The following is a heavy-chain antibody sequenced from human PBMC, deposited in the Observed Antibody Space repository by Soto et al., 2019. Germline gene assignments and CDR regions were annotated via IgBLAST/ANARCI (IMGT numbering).Heavy chain of an antibody. J-gene: IGHJ4*02. CDR1: GYSFTELS. CDR2: FDPEDGKT. CDR3: AKEYLRKDNYGTFDY. V-gene: IGHV1-24*01. Sequence: ASVKVSCKVSGYSFTELSMHWVRQAPGKGLEWMGGFDPEDGKTIYAQKFQGRLTMTEDTSIDTAYMELSSLRAEDTAVYYCAKEYLRKDNYGTFDYWGQGTLVTVSS. D-gene: IGHD5-18*01.